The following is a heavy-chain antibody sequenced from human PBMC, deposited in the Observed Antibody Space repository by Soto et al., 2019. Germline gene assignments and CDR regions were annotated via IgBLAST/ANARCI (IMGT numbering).Heavy chain of an antibody. CDR3: ARVMEQLALDY. D-gene: IGHD6-6*01. J-gene: IGHJ4*02. CDR1: GGSISSYY. V-gene: IGHV4-4*07. CDR2: IYTSGST. Sequence: GPGISSQTLSLTCTVSGGSISSYYWSWIRQPAGKGLEWIGRIYTSGSTNYNPSLKSRVTMSVDTSKNQFSLKLSSVTAADTAVYYCARVMEQLALDYWGQGTLVTVSS.